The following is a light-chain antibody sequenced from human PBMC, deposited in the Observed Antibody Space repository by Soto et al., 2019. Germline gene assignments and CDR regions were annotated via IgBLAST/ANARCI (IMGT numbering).Light chain of an antibody. CDR2: AAS. Sequence: DIQMTQSLSSVSASVVDRFTINFRASQGISSWLALYQKKPGKAPNLLIYAASSLQSGVPSRFSGSESGTDFTLTISSLQPEDCAIYFCQKANSFPINCGQGKRRAIK. V-gene: IGKV1-12*01. CDR1: QGISSW. J-gene: IGKJ5*01. CDR3: QKANSFPIN.